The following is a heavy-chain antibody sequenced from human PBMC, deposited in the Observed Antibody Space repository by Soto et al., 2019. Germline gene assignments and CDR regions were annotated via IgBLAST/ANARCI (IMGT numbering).Heavy chain of an antibody. Sequence: QVQLQESGPGLVKPSETLSLTCTVSGGSINGYYWTWIRQPAGKGLEWIGRIYTSGTTSYNPSLKSRVTMSLDPSKNQFSLRLTSVTAADTAVYYCARDSVGISSPGVYWGRGTLVTVSS. CDR3: ARDSVGISSPGVY. CDR1: GGSINGYY. D-gene: IGHD1-26*01. CDR2: IYTSGTT. J-gene: IGHJ4*02. V-gene: IGHV4-4*07.